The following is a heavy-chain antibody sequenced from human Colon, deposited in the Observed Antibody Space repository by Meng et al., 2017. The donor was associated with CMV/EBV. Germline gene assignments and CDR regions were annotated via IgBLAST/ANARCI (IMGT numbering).Heavy chain of an antibody. Sequence: VQLPRWGAGLLKPSETLSLTCAVYCGSFSGYYWSWIRQPPGKGLEWIGEINHSGSTNYNPSLKSRVTISVDTSKNQFSLKLSSVTAADTAVYYCASILFAAAAGGWGGYWGQGTLVTVSS. V-gene: IGHV4-34*01. CDR3: ASILFAAAAGGWGGY. J-gene: IGHJ4*02. CDR2: INHSGST. D-gene: IGHD6-13*01. CDR1: CGSFSGYY.